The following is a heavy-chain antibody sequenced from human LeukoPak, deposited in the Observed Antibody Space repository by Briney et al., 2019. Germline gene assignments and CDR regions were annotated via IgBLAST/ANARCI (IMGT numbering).Heavy chain of an antibody. V-gene: IGHV3-7*01. CDR2: IKQDGSEK. J-gene: IGHJ6*03. CDR1: GFTFSSYS. D-gene: IGHD3-3*01. Sequence: GGSLRLSCAASGFTFSSYSMNWVRQAPGKGLEWVATIKQDGSEKFYVDSVKGRFTISRDNAKNSLFLQMNSLRAEDTAVYYCARERNGYYMDVWGKGTTVTVSS. CDR3: ARERNGYYMDV.